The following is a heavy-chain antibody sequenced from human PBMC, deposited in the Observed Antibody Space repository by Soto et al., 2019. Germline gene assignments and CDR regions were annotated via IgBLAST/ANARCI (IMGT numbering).Heavy chain of an antibody. CDR3: TTANDFWSGYHFDY. V-gene: IGHV3-15*07. Sequence: GSLRLSCAASGFTFSNAWMNWVRQAPGKGLEWVGRIKSKTDGGTTDYAAPVKGRFTISRDDSKNTLYLQMNSLKTEDTAVYYCTTANDFWSGYHFDYWGQGTLVTVSS. J-gene: IGHJ4*02. D-gene: IGHD3-3*01. CDR2: IKSKTDGGTT. CDR1: GFTFSNAW.